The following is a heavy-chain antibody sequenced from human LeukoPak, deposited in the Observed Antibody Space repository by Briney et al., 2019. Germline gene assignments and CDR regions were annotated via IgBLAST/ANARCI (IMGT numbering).Heavy chain of an antibody. J-gene: IGHJ3*02. Sequence: GESLKISCKGSGYSFTSYWIGWARQMPGKGLEWMGIIYPGDSDTRYSPSFQGQVTISADKSISTAYLQWSSLKASDTAMYYCARRPLTDCSSTSCYPDAFDIWGQGTMVTVSS. CDR1: GYSFTSYW. V-gene: IGHV5-51*01. D-gene: IGHD2-2*01. CDR2: IYPGDSDT. CDR3: ARRPLTDCSSTSCYPDAFDI.